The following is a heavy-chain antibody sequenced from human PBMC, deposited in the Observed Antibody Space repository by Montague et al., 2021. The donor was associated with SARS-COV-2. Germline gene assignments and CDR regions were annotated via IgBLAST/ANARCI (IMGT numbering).Heavy chain of an antibody. D-gene: IGHD3-9*01. CDR1: GGSISSSSYY. J-gene: IGHJ2*01. Sequence: SETLSLTCTVSGGSISSSSYYWGWIRQPPGKGLEWIGSIYYSGSTYYNPSLKSRVTISVDTSENQFSLKLSSVTAADTAVYYCARHVYDILTGYYTYWYFDLWGRGTLVTVSS. V-gene: IGHV4-39*01. CDR2: IYYSGST. CDR3: ARHVYDILTGYYTYWYFDL.